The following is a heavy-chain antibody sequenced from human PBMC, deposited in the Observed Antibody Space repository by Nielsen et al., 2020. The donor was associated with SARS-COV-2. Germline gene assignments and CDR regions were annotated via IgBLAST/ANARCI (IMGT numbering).Heavy chain of an antibody. Sequence: SETLSLTCAVSGGSISSSNWRSWVRQPPGKGLEWIGEIYHSGSTNYNPSLKSRVTISVDKSKNQFSLKLSSVTAADTAVYYCARGTLYGSGSYSYYFDYWGQGTLVTVSS. CDR2: IYHSGST. V-gene: IGHV4-4*02. CDR3: ARGTLYGSGSYSYYFDY. CDR1: GGSISSSNW. J-gene: IGHJ4*02. D-gene: IGHD3-10*01.